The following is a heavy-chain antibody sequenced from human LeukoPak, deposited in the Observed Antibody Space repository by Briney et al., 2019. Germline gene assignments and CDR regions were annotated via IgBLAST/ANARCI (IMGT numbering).Heavy chain of an antibody. CDR2: ISGSGGST. Sequence: GGSLRLSCAASRFTFSNYAMSWVRQAPGKGLEWVSAISGSGGSTYYADSVKGRFTISRDNSKNTLYLQMSSLRVEDTAVDYCGRGTGGGGRYHFDYWGQGTLVTVSS. D-gene: IGHD7-27*01. CDR3: GRGTGGGGRYHFDY. V-gene: IGHV3-23*01. J-gene: IGHJ4*02. CDR1: RFTFSNYA.